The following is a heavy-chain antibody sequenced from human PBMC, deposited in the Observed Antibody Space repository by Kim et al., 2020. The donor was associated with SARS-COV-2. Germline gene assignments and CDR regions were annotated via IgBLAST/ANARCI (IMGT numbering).Heavy chain of an antibody. CDR1: GGSFSGYY. V-gene: IGHV4-34*01. D-gene: IGHD6-13*01. CDR3: ARVGSWPKLGWFDP. CDR2: INHSGST. J-gene: IGHJ5*02. Sequence: SETLSLTCAVYGGSFSGYYWSWIRQPPGKGLEWIGEINHSGSTNYNPSLKSRVTISVDTSKNQFSLKLSSVTAADTAVYYCARVGSWPKLGWFDPWGQGTLVTVSS.